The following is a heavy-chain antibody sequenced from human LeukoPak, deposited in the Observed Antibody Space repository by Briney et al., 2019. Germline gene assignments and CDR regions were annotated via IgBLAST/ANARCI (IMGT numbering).Heavy chain of an antibody. CDR1: GYTFTSYY. D-gene: IGHD3-3*01. Sequence: ASVKVSCKASGYTFTSYYMHWVRQAPGQGLEWMGIINPSGGSTSYAQKLQGRVTMTTDTSTSTAYMELRSLRSDDTAVYYCARDPRGLYYDFWSGYSNWFDPWGQGTLVTVSS. V-gene: IGHV1-46*01. CDR3: ARDPRGLYYDFWSGYSNWFDP. CDR2: INPSGGST. J-gene: IGHJ5*02.